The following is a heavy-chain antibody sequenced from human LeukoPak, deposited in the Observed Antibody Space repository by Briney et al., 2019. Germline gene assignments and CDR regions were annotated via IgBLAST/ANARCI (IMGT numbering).Heavy chain of an antibody. V-gene: IGHV3-23*01. CDR1: GFTFSSYA. CDR3: AKRIFGVVTPSSNFDY. Sequence: GGSLRLSCAASGFTFSSYAMSWVRQAPGKGLEWVSAISGSGGSTYYADSVKGRFTISRDNSKNTLYLQMNSLRAEDTAVYYCAKRIFGVVTPSSNFDYWGQGTLVTVSS. CDR2: ISGSGGST. D-gene: IGHD3-3*01. J-gene: IGHJ4*02.